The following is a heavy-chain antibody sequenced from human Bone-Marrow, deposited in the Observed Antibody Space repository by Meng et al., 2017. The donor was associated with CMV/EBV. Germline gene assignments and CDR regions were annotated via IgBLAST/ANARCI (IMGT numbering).Heavy chain of an antibody. CDR3: ARGPHYDFWSGYFGDWFDP. D-gene: IGHD3-3*01. Sequence: ASVKVSCKASGYTFTSYDINWVRQATGQGLEWMGWMNPNSGNTGYAQKFQGRVTITRNTSISTAYMELSSLRSEDTAVYYCARGPHYDFWSGYFGDWFDPWGQGTLGTAPQ. J-gene: IGHJ5*02. CDR1: GYTFTSYD. V-gene: IGHV1-8*03. CDR2: MNPNSGNT.